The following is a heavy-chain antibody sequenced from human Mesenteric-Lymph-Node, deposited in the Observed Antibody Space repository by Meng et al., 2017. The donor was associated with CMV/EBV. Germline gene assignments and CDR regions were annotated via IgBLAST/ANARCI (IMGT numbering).Heavy chain of an antibody. CDR2: INGGNGDT. Sequence: VTMYSMHWVRQAPGQRLEWMGWINGGNGDTKYSLELQDRVTITRDTSASIGYMELSNLRSEDTAVYYCARGPAPDIVVAPAAQNLDYWGQGTLVTVSS. J-gene: IGHJ4*02. D-gene: IGHD2-2*01. CDR3: ARGPAPDIVVAPAAQNLDY. V-gene: IGHV1-3*01. CDR1: VTMYS.